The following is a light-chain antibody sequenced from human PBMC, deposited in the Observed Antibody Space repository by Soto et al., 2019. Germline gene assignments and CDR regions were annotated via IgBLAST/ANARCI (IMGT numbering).Light chain of an antibody. V-gene: IGKV1-5*01. CDR2: DAS. J-gene: IGKJ1*01. Sequence: IQMTKSISKHPKSVVEGVSFDCGASQSISSWLAWYQQKPGKAPKLLIYDASSLESGVTSRFSGSGSGTAFTLTISSLQPEAFATYFLQLYKTYPWTVGQGTKVDIK. CDR3: QLYKTYPWT. CDR1: QSISSW.